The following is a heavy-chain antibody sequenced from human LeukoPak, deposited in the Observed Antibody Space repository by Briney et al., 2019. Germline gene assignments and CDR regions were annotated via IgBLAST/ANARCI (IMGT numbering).Heavy chain of an antibody. Sequence: GGSLTLSCVVSGFSFSESAMHWVRQAPGKGLEWVGRIESKTNGGTTDYAAPVKGRFTISRDDSKYMLYLQMNSLKTDDTAVYYCVTYEGVAWGQGTLVTVSS. J-gene: IGHJ5*02. CDR3: VTYEGVA. V-gene: IGHV3-15*04. CDR2: IESKTNGGTT. D-gene: IGHD5-12*01. CDR1: GFSFSESA.